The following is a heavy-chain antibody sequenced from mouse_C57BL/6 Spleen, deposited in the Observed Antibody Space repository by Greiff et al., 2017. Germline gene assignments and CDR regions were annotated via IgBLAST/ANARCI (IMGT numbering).Heavy chain of an antibody. Sequence: EVKLVESGGGLVKPGGSLKLSCAASGFTFSDYGMHWVRQAPEKGLEWVAYISSGSSTLYYADTVKGRFTISRDNAKNTLFLQMTSLRSEDTAMYYCARPFDWYFDVWGTGTTVTVSS. V-gene: IGHV5-17*01. J-gene: IGHJ1*03. CDR3: ARPFDWYFDV. CDR1: GFTFSDYG. CDR2: ISSGSSTL.